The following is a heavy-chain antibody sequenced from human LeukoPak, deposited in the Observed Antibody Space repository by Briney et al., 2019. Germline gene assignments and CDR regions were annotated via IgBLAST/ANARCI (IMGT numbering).Heavy chain of an antibody. J-gene: IGHJ4*02. CDR2: IYSGGST. CDR1: GFTVSSNY. D-gene: IGHD3-22*01. V-gene: IGHV3-53*01. Sequence: GGSLRLSCAASGFTVSSNYMSWVRQAPGKGLEWVSVIYSGGSTYYADSVKGRFTISGDNSKNTLYLQMNSLRAEDTAVYYCARGSYYDSSGYYSWGQGTLVTVSS. CDR3: ARGSYYDSSGYYS.